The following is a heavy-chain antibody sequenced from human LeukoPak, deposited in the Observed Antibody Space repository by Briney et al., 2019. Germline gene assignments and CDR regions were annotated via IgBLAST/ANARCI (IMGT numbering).Heavy chain of an antibody. CDR3: ARGLGGAYARYFDY. CDR2: IRNKAHSYTI. Sequence: GGSLRLSCAASGFSFSDYYMDWVRQAPGEGLEWVSRIRNKAHSYTIEYAASVKGRFTISRDDSKNSLYLQMNSLKTEDTAVYYCARGLGGAYARYFDYWGQGTLVTVSS. J-gene: IGHJ4*02. CDR1: GFSFSDYY. D-gene: IGHD3-16*01. V-gene: IGHV3-72*01.